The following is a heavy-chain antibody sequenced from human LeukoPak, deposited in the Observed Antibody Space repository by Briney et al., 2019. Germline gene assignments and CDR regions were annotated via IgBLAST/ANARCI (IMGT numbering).Heavy chain of an antibody. V-gene: IGHV3-23*01. Sequence: GGSLRLSCAASGFTFSSYAMSWVRQAPGKGLEWVSAISARGDSTYYADSVKGRFTFSRDNSKNRLYLQMSSLRAEDTATYYCTKDGDGWGQGTTVTVSS. CDR3: TKDGDG. CDR2: ISARGDST. CDR1: GFTFSSYA. J-gene: IGHJ6*02.